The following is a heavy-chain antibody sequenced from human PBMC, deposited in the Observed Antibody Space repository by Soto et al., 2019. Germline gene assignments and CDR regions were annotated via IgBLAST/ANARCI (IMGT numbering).Heavy chain of an antibody. CDR2: IVNDGSEQ. D-gene: IGHD2-2*03. Sequence: QVQLVESGGGVVRPGGSLRLSCTATGFSFRTHGMHWVRQAPGKGLEWVAVIVNDGSEQVNADSVEGRFTISRDNDRNILYLQMNNVRAEDTARYYCARDDRLDDNGLDHWGQGTLVTVSS. CDR3: ARDDRLDDNGLDH. J-gene: IGHJ5*02. V-gene: IGHV3-33*01. CDR1: GFSFRTHG.